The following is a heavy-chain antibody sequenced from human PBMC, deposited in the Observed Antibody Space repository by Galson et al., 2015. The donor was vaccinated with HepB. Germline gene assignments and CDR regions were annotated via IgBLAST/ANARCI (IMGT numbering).Heavy chain of an antibody. J-gene: IGHJ4*02. CDR2: IDSYSETI. Sequence: SLRLSCAASGFTFSSYGINWVRQAPGKGLEWISYIDSYSETIYYAHSVKGRFTISRDNAKDSLYLQMTSLRVEDTAVYYCVRDRGNYYDYWGQGTLVTVSS. V-gene: IGHV3-48*01. CDR3: VRDRGNYYDY. CDR1: GFTFSSYG. D-gene: IGHD3-10*01.